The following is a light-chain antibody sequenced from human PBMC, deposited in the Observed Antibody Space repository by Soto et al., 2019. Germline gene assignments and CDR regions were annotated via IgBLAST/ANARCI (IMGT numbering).Light chain of an antibody. Sequence: DIQMTQSPPSLSASVGDRVTITCRASQDISNYLAWYQQRPGKVPRLLIYAASTLQSGVPSRFSGSGSGTDCTLTISSLLPEDAATYYCQNLDSAAFTFGPGTKVDIK. CDR3: QNLDSAAFT. V-gene: IGKV1-27*01. CDR1: QDISNY. J-gene: IGKJ3*01. CDR2: AAS.